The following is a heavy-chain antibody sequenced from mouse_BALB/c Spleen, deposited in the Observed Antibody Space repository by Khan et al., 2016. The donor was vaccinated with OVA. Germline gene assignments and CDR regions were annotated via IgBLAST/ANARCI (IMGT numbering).Heavy chain of an antibody. J-gene: IGHJ4*01. CDR2: IWAGGNA. CDR3: ARGMDY. V-gene: IGHV2-9*02. Sequence: VKLEESGPGLVAPSQSLSITCTVSGFSLSSHGVHWVRQPPGKGLEWLGVIWAGGNAHYNSALMSRLSISKDNSKSQVFLKMNSLQTDDTAMYYCARGMDYWGQGTSVTVSS. CDR1: GFSLSSHG.